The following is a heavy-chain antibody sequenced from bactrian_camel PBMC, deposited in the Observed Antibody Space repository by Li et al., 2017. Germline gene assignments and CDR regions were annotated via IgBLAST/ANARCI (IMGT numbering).Heavy chain of an antibody. CDR1: TGTFRSAC. J-gene: IGHJ4*01. V-gene: IGHV3S53*01. CDR2: IDSDGET. Sequence: HVQLVESGGGSVQAGGSLRLSCAASTGTFRSACMGWIRQVSGKEREGVASIDSDGETTYADPVKGRFTTSRDNAKNSVYLQMHSLKLEDTAMYYCAADFGPYCSGSYLARRANFEGQGTQVTVS. D-gene: IGHD2*01.